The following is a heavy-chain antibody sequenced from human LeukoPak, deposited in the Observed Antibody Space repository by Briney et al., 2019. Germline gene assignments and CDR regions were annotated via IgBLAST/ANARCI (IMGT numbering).Heavy chain of an antibody. CDR3: AKDRVDGSGSQFDS. CDR2: ISGSGAMT. J-gene: IGHJ4*02. CDR1: GFTLSNHA. D-gene: IGHD3-10*01. V-gene: IGHV3-23*01. Sequence: GGSLRLSCAASGFTLSNHAMIWVRQAPGKGLEWVSSISGSGAMTCYADSVKGRFTISRDNAMDTLYLQMNSLRADDTAVYYCAKDRVDGSGSQFDSWGQGSLVIVSS.